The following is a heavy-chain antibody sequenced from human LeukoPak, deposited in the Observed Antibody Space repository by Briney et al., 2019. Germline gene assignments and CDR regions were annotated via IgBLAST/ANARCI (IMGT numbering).Heavy chain of an antibody. CDR3: ARAVGSGYYRHFDY. D-gene: IGHD3-3*01. V-gene: IGHV3-48*03. CDR2: ISSTGNTL. Sequence: PGGSLRLACAGSGFTFSNFEVNWVRQAPGKGLEWISYISSTGNTLYYSDSVKGRFIISRDNAKNSVYLQMNSLSAEDTAVYYCARAVGSGYYRHFDYWGQGTLVTVSS. J-gene: IGHJ4*02. CDR1: GFTFSNFE.